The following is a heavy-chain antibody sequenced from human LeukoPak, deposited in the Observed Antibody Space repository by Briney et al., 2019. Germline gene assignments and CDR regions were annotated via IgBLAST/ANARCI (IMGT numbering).Heavy chain of an antibody. Sequence: GGSLRLSCAASGFTFTIFGLNWVRQAPGKGPGWVSYIYARSGITYYADSVQGRFTISRDDARESVFLQMDGLRVDDTAVYYCARTYDFGRGPPGDAFDTWGPGTWVIVSA. CDR3: ARTYDFGRGPPGDAFDT. V-gene: IGHV3-48*01. CDR2: IYARSGIT. D-gene: IGHD3-3*01. CDR1: GFTFTIFG. J-gene: IGHJ3*02.